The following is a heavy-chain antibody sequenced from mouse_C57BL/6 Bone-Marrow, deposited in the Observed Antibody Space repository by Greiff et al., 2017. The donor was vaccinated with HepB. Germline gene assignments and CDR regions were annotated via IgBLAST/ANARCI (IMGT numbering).Heavy chain of an antibody. D-gene: IGHD1-1*01. J-gene: IGHJ4*01. CDR3: AKRHYYGSSYAMDY. CDR2: IWRGGSA. CDR1: GFSLTSYG. V-gene: IGHV2-5*01. Sequence: VQLVESGPGLVQPSQSLSITCTVSGFSLTSYGVHWVRQSPGKGLEWLGVIWRGGSADYNAAFMSRLSITKDNSKSQVFFKMNSLQADDTAIYYCAKRHYYGSSYAMDYWGQGTSVTVSS.